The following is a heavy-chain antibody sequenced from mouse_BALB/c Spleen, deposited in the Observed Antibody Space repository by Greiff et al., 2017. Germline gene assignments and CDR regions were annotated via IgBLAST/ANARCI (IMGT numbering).Heavy chain of an antibody. V-gene: IGHV3-2*02. Sequence: ESGPGLVKPSQSLSLTCTVTGYSITSDYAWNWIRQFPGNKLEWMGYISYSGSTSYNPSLKSRISITRDTYKNQFFLQLNSVTTEDTATYYCARGDGYYVMFAYWGQGTLVTVSA. CDR2: ISYSGST. D-gene: IGHD2-3*01. CDR3: ARGDGYYVMFAY. J-gene: IGHJ3*01. CDR1: GYSITSDYA.